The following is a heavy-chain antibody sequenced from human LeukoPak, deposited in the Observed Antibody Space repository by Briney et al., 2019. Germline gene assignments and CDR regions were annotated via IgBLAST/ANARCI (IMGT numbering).Heavy chain of an antibody. CDR2: IYPGDSDT. CDR1: GYSFTSYW. CDR3: ARHEGRDGYNHASFDY. V-gene: IGHV5-51*01. J-gene: IGHJ4*02. D-gene: IGHD5-24*01. Sequence: GESLKISCKGSGYSFTSYWIGWVRQMPGKGLEWMGIIYPGDSDTRYSPSFQGQVTISADKSISTAYQQWSSLKASDTAMYYCARHEGRDGYNHASFDYWGQGTLVTVSS.